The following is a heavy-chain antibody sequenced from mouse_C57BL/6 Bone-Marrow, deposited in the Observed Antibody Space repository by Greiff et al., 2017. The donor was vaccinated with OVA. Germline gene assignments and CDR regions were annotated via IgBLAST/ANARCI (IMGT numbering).Heavy chain of an antibody. CDR2: IWRGGST. D-gene: IGHD1-1*01. CDR3: AKNWGYYGSSYGFAY. V-gene: IGHV2-5*01. CDR1: GFSLTSYG. Sequence: VMLVESGPGLVQPSQSLSITCTVSGFSLTSYGVHWVRQSPGKGLEWLGVIWRGGSTDYNAAFMSRLSITKDNSKSQVFFKMNSLQADDTAIYYCAKNWGYYGSSYGFAYWGQGTLVTVSA. J-gene: IGHJ3*01.